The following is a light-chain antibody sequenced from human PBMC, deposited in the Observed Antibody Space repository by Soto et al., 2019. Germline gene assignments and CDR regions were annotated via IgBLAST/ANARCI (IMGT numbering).Light chain of an antibody. J-gene: IGKJ1*01. CDR1: QSVLDSSNNRNY. CDR2: WAS. CDR3: QQYYSTCWT. Sequence: DIVMTQSPDSLAVSLGERATINCTSSQSVLDSSNNRNYLAWYQLEPGQPPKLLIYWASTRESGVPDRFSGSGSGTDFTLTISSLQAEDVAVYYCQQYYSTCWTFGQGTKVDI. V-gene: IGKV4-1*01.